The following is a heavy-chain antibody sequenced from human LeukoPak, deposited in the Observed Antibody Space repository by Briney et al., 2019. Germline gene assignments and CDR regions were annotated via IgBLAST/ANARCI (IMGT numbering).Heavy chain of an antibody. Sequence: NLGESLKISCKGSGYSFTSYWISLVRQMPGKGLEWMGRIDPSDSYNNYRPSFQGHVTISADKSISTAYLQWSSLKASDTAMYYCARLRVRGVIGAFDIWGQGTMVTVSS. D-gene: IGHD3-10*01. V-gene: IGHV5-10-1*01. CDR2: IDPSDSYN. CDR1: GYSFTSYW. J-gene: IGHJ3*02. CDR3: ARLRVRGVIGAFDI.